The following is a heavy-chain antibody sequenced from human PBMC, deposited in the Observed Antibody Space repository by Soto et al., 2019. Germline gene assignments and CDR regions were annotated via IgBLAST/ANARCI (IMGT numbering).Heavy chain of an antibody. Sequence: QVQLVQSGADVKKPGSSVKVSCKTSGGPFGSSAISWVRQAPAQGLEWMGEIIPVFDKANYAQNFQGRLTITADEPTGTVFMQLSSLRSEDTAMYFCARLRRDWGDAFDLWGLGTFVTVS. CDR3: ARLRRDWGDAFDL. CDR2: IIPVFDKA. D-gene: IGHD3-16*01. CDR1: GGPFGSSA. V-gene: IGHV1-69*01. J-gene: IGHJ3*01.